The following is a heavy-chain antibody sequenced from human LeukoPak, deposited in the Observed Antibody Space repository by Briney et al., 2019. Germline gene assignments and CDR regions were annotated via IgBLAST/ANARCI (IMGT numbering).Heavy chain of an antibody. Sequence: GGSLRLSCAASGFTFSNHWMSWVRQAPGKGLEWVASVKQDGSEKYYVDSVKGRFTISRDNAKNSLYLQMNSLRVEDTAVYYCATKQWLAPPPDSWGQGTPVTVSS. V-gene: IGHV3-7*01. CDR2: VKQDGSEK. J-gene: IGHJ4*02. CDR1: GFTFSNHW. D-gene: IGHD6-19*01. CDR3: ATKQWLAPPPDS.